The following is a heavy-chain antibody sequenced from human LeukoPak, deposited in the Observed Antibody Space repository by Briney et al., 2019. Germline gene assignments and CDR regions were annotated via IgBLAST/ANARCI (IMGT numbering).Heavy chain of an antibody. CDR2: ISPDDSDA. CDR3: ARQSDYYTSAYYYYMDV. D-gene: IGHD3-3*01. J-gene: IGHJ6*03. V-gene: IGHV5-51*01. Sequence: GESLKISCKGSGYTFTSYWIGWVRQIPGKGLEWMGIISPDDSDARYSPSFQGQVTISADRSINTAYLQWSSLKASSTAVYYCARQSDYYTSAYYYYMDVWGKGTSVTVSS. CDR1: GYTFTSYW.